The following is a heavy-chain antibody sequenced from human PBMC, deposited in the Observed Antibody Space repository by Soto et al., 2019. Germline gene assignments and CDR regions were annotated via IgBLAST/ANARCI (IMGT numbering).Heavy chain of an antibody. V-gene: IGHV1-18*01. Sequence: QVPLVQSGAEVKKPGASVKVSCKASGYTFTSYGISWVRQAPGQGLEWMGWISAYNGNTNYAQKLQGRVTMTTDTSTSTAYMELRSLRSDDTAVYYCARVLRKSRAAAGISLDYWGQGTLVTVSS. CDR1: GYTFTSYG. CDR2: ISAYNGNT. D-gene: IGHD6-13*01. CDR3: ARVLRKSRAAAGISLDY. J-gene: IGHJ4*02.